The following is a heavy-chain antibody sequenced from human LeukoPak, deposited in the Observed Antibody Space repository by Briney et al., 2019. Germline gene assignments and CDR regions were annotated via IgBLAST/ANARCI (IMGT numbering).Heavy chain of an antibody. V-gene: IGHV3-23*01. CDR3: AKSRPYSSSWYYFDY. CDR2: IGGRGGST. J-gene: IGHJ4*02. D-gene: IGHD6-13*01. CDR1: GFTFSSYG. Sequence: GGSLRLSCAASGFTFSSYGMSWVRQAPGKGLEWVSTIGGRGGSTYYADSVKGRFTISRDNSKNTLYLQVNSLRAEDTAVYYCAKSRPYSSSWYYFDYWGQGTLVTVSS.